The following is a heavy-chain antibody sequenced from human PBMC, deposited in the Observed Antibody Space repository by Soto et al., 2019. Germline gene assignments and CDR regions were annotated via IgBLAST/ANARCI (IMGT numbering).Heavy chain of an antibody. CDR1: GGSFSGYY. CDR3: ARGRFLEWLSRYYYYYYGMDV. CDR2: INHSGST. V-gene: IGHV4-34*01. D-gene: IGHD3-3*01. Sequence: SETLSLTCAVYGGSFSGYYWSWIRQPPGKGLEWIGEINHSGSTNYNPSLKSRVTISVDTSKNQFSLKVSSVTAADKAVYYCARGRFLEWLSRYYYYYYGMDVWGQGTTVTVSS. J-gene: IGHJ6*02.